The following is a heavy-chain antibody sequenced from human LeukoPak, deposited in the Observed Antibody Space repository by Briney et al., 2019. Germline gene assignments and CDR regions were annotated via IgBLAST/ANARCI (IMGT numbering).Heavy chain of an antibody. V-gene: IGHV3-23*01. D-gene: IGHD1-26*01. CDR1: GFTFNNYA. Sequence: GGSLRLSCAASGFTFNNYAMTWVRQAPEKGLEWISSIIDSGISTYYGDSEKGRFTISRDNSKNTLYLQMNSLRAEDTAVYYCAKGSRGNYDSWGQGTLVTVSS. CDR3: AKGSRGNYDS. J-gene: IGHJ5*01. CDR2: IIDSGIST.